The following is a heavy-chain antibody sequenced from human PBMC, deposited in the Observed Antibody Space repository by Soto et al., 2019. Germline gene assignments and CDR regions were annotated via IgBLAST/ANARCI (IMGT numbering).Heavy chain of an antibody. J-gene: IGHJ6*02. CDR2: MYWDYDK. V-gene: IGHV2-5*02. CDR1: GFSLRSSAVGVG. CDR3: ARIGLDYGGNSHYYYGMDV. Sequence: SGPTLVNPTQTLTLTCTFSGFSLRSSAVGVGVGWIRQPPGKALEWLALMYWDYDKRYSPSLKTRLTISKDTSKNQVVLTMTNMDPVDTATYYCARIGLDYGGNSHYYYGMDVWGQGTTVTVSS. D-gene: IGHD4-17*01.